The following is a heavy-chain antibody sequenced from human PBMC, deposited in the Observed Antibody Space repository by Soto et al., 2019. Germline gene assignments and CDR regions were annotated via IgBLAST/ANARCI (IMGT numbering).Heavy chain of an antibody. CDR2: ISGSGGGT. D-gene: IGHD6-13*01. CDR3: APNPRSWPYYFDY. CDR1: GFTFSSYA. V-gene: IGHV3-23*01. Sequence: PGGSLRLSCAASGFTFSSYAMSWVRQAPGKGLEWVSSISGSGGGTYYADSVKGRFTISRDNSKDTLYLQMNSLRAEDTAVYYRAPNPRSWPYYFDYWGQGAMVTVAS. J-gene: IGHJ4*02.